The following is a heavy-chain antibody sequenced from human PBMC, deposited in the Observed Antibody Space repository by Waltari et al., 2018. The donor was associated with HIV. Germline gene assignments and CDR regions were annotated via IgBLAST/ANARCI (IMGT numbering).Heavy chain of an antibody. D-gene: IGHD3-22*01. CDR2: INPNSGGT. CDR1: GYTFTGSY. J-gene: IGHJ4*02. V-gene: IGHV1-2*02. CDR3: ATPSYDSSGYYSAGSEFDY. Sequence: QVQLVQSGAEVKKPGASVTVSCKASGYTFTGSYIHWVRQAPGQGLEWMGWINPNSGGTNYAQNFKGRVTMTRDTSISTAYMELSRLRSDDTAVYYCATPSYDSSGYYSAGSEFDYWGQGTLVTVSS.